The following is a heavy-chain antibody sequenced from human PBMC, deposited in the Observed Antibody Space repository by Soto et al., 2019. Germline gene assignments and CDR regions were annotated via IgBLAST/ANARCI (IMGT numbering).Heavy chain of an antibody. CDR3: ARHKGDYGMDV. Sequence: GESLKLSCKGSGYIFSNYWIAWVRQMSGKGLEWMGIIYPDDSETRYSPSFQGQVTISADKSNNTAYLQWSSLKASDTAMYYCARHKGDYGMDVWGQGTTVTVSS. V-gene: IGHV5-51*01. CDR2: IYPDDSET. D-gene: IGHD3-10*01. CDR1: GYIFSNYW. J-gene: IGHJ6*02.